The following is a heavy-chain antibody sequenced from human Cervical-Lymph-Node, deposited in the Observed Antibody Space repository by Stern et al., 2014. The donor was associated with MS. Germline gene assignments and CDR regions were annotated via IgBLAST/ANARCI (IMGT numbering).Heavy chain of an antibody. CDR1: GYTFTSYA. D-gene: IGHD6-13*01. Sequence: QVQLVQSGAEVKKPGPSVKVSCKASGYTFTSYAIHWVRQAPGQRLEWMGRINTANGDTYYSEKFQGRVTFTRDTSANTAYMELFSLTSEDTTVYYCGRGQQSFDPWGQGTLVTVSA. CDR3: GRGQQSFDP. V-gene: IGHV1-3*04. J-gene: IGHJ5*02. CDR2: INTANGDT.